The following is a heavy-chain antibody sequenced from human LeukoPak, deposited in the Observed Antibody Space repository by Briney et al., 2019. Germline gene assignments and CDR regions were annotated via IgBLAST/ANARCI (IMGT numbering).Heavy chain of an antibody. CDR3: ARDPSIVATTGRIDY. Sequence: ASVKVSCKASGYTFTGYYMHWVRQAPGQGLEWMGWINPNSGGTNYAQKFQGRVTMTTDTSTSTAYMELRSLRSDDTAVYYCARDPSIVATTGRIDYWGQGTLVTVSS. J-gene: IGHJ4*02. D-gene: IGHD5-12*01. CDR1: GYTFTGYY. V-gene: IGHV1-2*02. CDR2: INPNSGGT.